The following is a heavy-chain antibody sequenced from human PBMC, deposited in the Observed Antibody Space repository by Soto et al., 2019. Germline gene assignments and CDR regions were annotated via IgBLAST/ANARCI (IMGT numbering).Heavy chain of an antibody. CDR2: ISGSGGST. Sequence: EVQLLESGGGLVQPGGSLRLSCAASGFTFSSYAMSWVRQAPGKGLEWVSAISGSGGSTYYADSVKGRFTFSRDNSKNTLYLQMNSLRAVDTAVYYCAKTWIQLWLLNAFYIWGQGTMVTLSS. J-gene: IGHJ3*02. D-gene: IGHD5-18*01. CDR1: GFTFSSYA. CDR3: AKTWIQLWLLNAFYI. V-gene: IGHV3-23*01.